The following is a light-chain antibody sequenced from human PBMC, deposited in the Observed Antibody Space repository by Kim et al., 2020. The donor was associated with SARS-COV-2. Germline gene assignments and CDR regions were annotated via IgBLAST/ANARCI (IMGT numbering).Light chain of an antibody. V-gene: IGLV6-57*03. CDR3: QSYDTRSHEV. Sequence: TTTTSCTRSRGGMAGSYLQWCQQHPGSAPTPLIPDDNQKPSGGPARFSSAVVDSSNSASLTISGLRPEDEADYYCQSYDTRSHEVFGGGTQLTVL. CDR2: DDN. J-gene: IGLJ3*02. CDR1: RGGMAGSY.